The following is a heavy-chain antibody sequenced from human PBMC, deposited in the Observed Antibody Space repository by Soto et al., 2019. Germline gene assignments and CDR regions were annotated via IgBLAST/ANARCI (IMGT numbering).Heavy chain of an antibody. CDR2: TYYRSKWYN. CDR3: VRTNYGFWSDIS. D-gene: IGHD3-3*01. J-gene: IGHJ5*02. CDR1: GDSVSSNSVT. Sequence: QSQTLSLTCAITGDSVSSNSVTWHWIRQSPSRGLEWLGRTYYRSKWYNDYAVSVKSRIIINPDTSKNQFSLQLNSVTPEDTAVYYCVRTNYGFWSDISWGQGTLVTVSS. V-gene: IGHV6-1*01.